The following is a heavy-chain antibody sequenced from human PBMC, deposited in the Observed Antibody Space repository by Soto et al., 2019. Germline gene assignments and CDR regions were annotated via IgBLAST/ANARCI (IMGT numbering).Heavy chain of an antibody. V-gene: IGHV1-18*01. J-gene: IGHJ4*02. CDR2: TSAYNGNT. Sequence: GASVKVSCKASGYTFTSYGISWVRQAPGQGLEWMGWTSAYNGNTNYAQKLQGRATMTTDTSTSTAYMELRSLRSDDTAVYYCARSAYYDILTGHYNLMGYWGQGTLVTVSS. D-gene: IGHD3-9*01. CDR3: ARSAYYDILTGHYNLMGY. CDR1: GYTFTSYG.